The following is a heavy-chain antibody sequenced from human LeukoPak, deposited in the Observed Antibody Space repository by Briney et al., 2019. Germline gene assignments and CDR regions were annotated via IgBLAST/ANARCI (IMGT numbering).Heavy chain of an antibody. J-gene: IGHJ3*02. CDR3: AKTYHYYDSSGSAAFDI. V-gene: IGHV3-30*02. CDR2: IRYDGSNK. CDR1: GFTFSSYA. D-gene: IGHD3-22*01. Sequence: GGSLRLSCAASGFTFSSYAMHWVRQAPGKGLEWVAVIRYDGSNKYYADSVKGRFTISRDNSKNTLYLQMNSLRAEDTAVYYCAKTYHYYDSSGSAAFDIWGQGTMVTVSS.